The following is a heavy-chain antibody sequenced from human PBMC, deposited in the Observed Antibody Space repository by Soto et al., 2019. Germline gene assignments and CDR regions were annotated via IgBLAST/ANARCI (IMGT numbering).Heavy chain of an antibody. CDR3: VKAPLRPTAAAGIYGMDV. V-gene: IGHV3-64D*06. D-gene: IGHD6-13*01. Sequence: GGSLRLSCSASGFTFSSYAMHWVRQAPGKGLEYVSAISSNGGSTYYADSVKGRFTISRDNSKNTLYLQMSSLRAEDTAVYYCVKAPLRPTAAAGIYGMDVWGQGTTVTVSS. J-gene: IGHJ6*02. CDR2: ISSNGGST. CDR1: GFTFSSYA.